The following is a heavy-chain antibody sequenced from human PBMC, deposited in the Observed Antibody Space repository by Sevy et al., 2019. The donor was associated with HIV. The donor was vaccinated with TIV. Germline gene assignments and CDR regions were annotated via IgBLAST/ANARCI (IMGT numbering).Heavy chain of an antibody. D-gene: IGHD5-12*01. J-gene: IGHJ6*02. CDR1: GFTFSSYG. CDR2: IRNDGSNT. V-gene: IGHV3-30*02. CDR3: VKSPGRGLATSYGMDV. Sequence: GGSLRLSCAASGFTFSSYGIHWVRQAPGKGLQWLTFIRNDGSNTYYADSVRGRFTISRDNSKNTLFLQMNSLRREDTAVYYCVKSPGRGLATSYGMDVWGQGTMVTVSS.